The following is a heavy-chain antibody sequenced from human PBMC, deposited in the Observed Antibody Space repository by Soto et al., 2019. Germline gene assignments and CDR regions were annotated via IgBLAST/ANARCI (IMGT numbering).Heavy chain of an antibody. D-gene: IGHD6-13*01. CDR2: IIPIFGTA. J-gene: IGHJ4*02. Sequence: QVQLVQSGAEVKKPGSSVKVSCKASGGTFSSYAISWVRQAPGQGLEWMGGIIPIFGTANYAQKFQGRVTITADESTSTAYMELSSLRSEDTAMYYCARLPSGSSWYGRDYWGQGTLVTVSS. CDR1: GGTFSSYA. CDR3: ARLPSGSSWYGRDY. V-gene: IGHV1-69*01.